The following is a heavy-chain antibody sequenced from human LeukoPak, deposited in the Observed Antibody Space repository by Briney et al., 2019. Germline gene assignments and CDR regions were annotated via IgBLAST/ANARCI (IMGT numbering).Heavy chain of an antibody. D-gene: IGHD3-3*01. CDR2: ISGSGGST. V-gene: IGHV3-23*01. CDR1: GFTFSSYA. J-gene: IGHJ4*02. Sequence: GGSLRLSCAASGFTFSSYAMSWVRQAPGKGLEWVSAISGSGGSTYYADSVKGRFTISRDNSKNSPYLQMNSLRAEDTAVYYCAKDVDFWSGYYTFDYWGQGTLVTVSS. CDR3: AKDVDFWSGYYTFDY.